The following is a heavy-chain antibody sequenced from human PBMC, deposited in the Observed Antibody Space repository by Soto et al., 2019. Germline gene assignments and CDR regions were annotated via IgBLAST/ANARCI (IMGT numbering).Heavy chain of an antibody. CDR2: INFRGTT. Sequence: PSETLSLTCDVHGESLSGYSWSWIRQPPGKGLEWIGEINFRGTTNYHPSLKSRVSMSVDTSKNQISLNMSSVTAADTAVYFCTRKLEASIRLVEWFSYKWFDPWGPGTLVTVSS. CDR1: GESLSGYS. V-gene: IGHV4-34*01. J-gene: IGHJ5*02. CDR3: TRKLEASIRLVEWFSYKWFDP. D-gene: IGHD3-3*01.